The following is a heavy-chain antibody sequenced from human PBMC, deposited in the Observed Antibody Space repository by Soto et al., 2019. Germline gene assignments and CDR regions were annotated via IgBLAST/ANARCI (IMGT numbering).Heavy chain of an antibody. CDR2: IYYSGST. J-gene: IGHJ3*02. V-gene: IGHV4-39*01. CDR1: GGSISSSSYY. CDR3: AGRVYCSGGSCYHYAFDI. Sequence: QLQLQESGPGLVKPSETLSLTCTVSGGSISSSSYYWGWIRQPPGKGLEWIGSIYYSGSTYYNPSLKSRVTISVDTSKNQFSLKLSSVTAADTAVYYCAGRVYCSGGSCYHYAFDIWGQGTMVTVSS. D-gene: IGHD2-15*01.